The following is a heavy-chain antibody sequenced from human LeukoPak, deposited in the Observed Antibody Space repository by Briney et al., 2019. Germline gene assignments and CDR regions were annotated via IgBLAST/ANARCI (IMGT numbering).Heavy chain of an antibody. D-gene: IGHD4-17*01. CDR2: INPNSGGT. Sequence: ASVKVSCKASGYTFTGYYMHWVRQAPGQGLEWMGWINPNSGGTNYAQKFQGRVTMTRDTSISTAHMELSRLRSDDTAVYYCARDLASSLWATVTYYYYMDVWGKGTTVTVSS. CDR1: GYTFTGYY. J-gene: IGHJ6*03. V-gene: IGHV1-2*02. CDR3: ARDLASSLWATVTYYYYMDV.